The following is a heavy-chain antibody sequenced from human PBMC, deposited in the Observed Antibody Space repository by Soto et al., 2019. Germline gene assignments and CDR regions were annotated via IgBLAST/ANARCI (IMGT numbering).Heavy chain of an antibody. J-gene: IGHJ4*02. CDR3: ATSAYYYDSSGYYPPPFDY. V-gene: IGHV1-24*01. CDR1: GYTLTELS. D-gene: IGHD3-22*01. Sequence: ASVKVSCKVSGYTLTELSMHWVRQAPGKGLEWMGGFDPEDGETIYAQKFQGRVTMTEDTSTDTAYMELSSLRSGDTAVYYCATSAYYYDSSGYYPPPFDYWGQGTLVTVSS. CDR2: FDPEDGET.